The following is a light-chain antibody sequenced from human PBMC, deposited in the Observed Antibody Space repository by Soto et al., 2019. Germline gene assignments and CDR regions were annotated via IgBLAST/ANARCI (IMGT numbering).Light chain of an antibody. CDR3: QQYDNLPPKVT. J-gene: IGKJ4*01. CDR1: QDIKKY. Sequence: DIQMTQSPSSLSASVGDRVTISCQASQDIKKYLNWYQQKPGKAPKLLIYAASNLETGVPSRFSGSGSGTDFTFTINSLQPEDFATYYCQQYDNLPPKVTFGGGTKVDIK. CDR2: AAS. V-gene: IGKV1-33*01.